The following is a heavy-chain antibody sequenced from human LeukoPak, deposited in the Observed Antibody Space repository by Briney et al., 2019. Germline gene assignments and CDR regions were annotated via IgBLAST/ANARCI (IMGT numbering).Heavy chain of an antibody. CDR1: GGSISSGSYY. D-gene: IGHD5/OR15-5a*01. V-gene: IGHV4-61*02. Sequence: SETLSLTCTVSGGSISSGSYYWSRIRQPAGKGLEWIGRIYTSGSTNYNPSLKSRVTISVDTSKNQFSLELSSVTAADTAVYYCARDAPPMSWYFDLWGRGTLVTVSS. J-gene: IGHJ2*01. CDR2: IYTSGST. CDR3: ARDAPPMSWYFDL.